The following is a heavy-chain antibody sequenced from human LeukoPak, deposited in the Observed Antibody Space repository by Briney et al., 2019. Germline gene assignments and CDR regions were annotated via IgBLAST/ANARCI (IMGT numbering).Heavy chain of an antibody. J-gene: IGHJ4*02. CDR2: IRYDGSNK. CDR3: AKDGLIEGIAVAGTMEYYFDY. V-gene: IGHV3-30*02. Sequence: GGSLRLSCAAPGFTFSNYAMSWVRQAPGKGLEWVAFIRYDGSNKYYADSVKGRFTISRDNSKNTLYLQMNSLRAEDTAVYYCAKDGLIEGIAVAGTMEYYFDYWGQGTLVTVSS. CDR1: GFTFSNYA. D-gene: IGHD6-19*01.